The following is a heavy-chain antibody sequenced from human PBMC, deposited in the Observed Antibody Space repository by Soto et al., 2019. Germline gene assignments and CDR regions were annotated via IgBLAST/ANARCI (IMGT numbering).Heavy chain of an antibody. V-gene: IGHV4-39*01. CDR1: GGSISSSSYY. CDR3: ARRRRYCSSTSCYDLYYYGMDV. D-gene: IGHD2-2*01. J-gene: IGHJ6*02. Sequence: QLQLQESGPGLVKPSETLSLTCTVSGGSISSSSYYWGWIRQPPGKGLEWIGSIYYSGSTYYNPSLTSRVTISVDTSKNQFSLKLSSVTAADTAVYYCARRRRYCSSTSCYDLYYYGMDVWGQGTTVTVSS. CDR2: IYYSGST.